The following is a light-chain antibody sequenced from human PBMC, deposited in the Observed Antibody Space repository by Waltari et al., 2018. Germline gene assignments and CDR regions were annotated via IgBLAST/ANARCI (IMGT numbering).Light chain of an antibody. J-gene: IGKJ3*01. CDR3: MQAVQLPIT. CDR1: QSLLQSSVKTY. Sequence: DIVMTQTPLTLSVFPGQPASISCKSSQSLLQSSVKTYFYWILQKPGQSPQLLIYEVSKRYSGVPYRFSGSGSATDFTLMISRVEAEDVGVYYCMQAVQLPITFGPGTKVDIK. CDR2: EVS. V-gene: IGKV2D-29*02.